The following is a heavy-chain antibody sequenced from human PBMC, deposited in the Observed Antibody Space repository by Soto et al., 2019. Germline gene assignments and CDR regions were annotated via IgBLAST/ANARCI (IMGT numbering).Heavy chain of an antibody. Sequence: ASVKVSCKASGGTFSSYTISWVRQAPGQGLEWMGRIIPILGIANYAQKFQGRVTITADKSTSTAYMELSSLRSEDTAVYYCARDSDSNPSYFDYWGQGTLVTVSS. J-gene: IGHJ4*02. CDR1: GGTFSSYT. D-gene: IGHD4-4*01. V-gene: IGHV1-69*04. CDR3: ARDSDSNPSYFDY. CDR2: IIPILGIA.